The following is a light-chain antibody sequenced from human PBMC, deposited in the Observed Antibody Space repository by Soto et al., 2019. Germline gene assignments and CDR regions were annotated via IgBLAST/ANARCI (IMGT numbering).Light chain of an antibody. CDR1: QSVLYRSNNKNH. Sequence: DIVMTQSPDSLAVSLGERATINCKSSQSVLYRSNNKNHLAWYQQKPGQPPKLLIYWASTRESGVPDRFSGRGSGTDFTLTISSLQAEDVAVYYCQQYYTTPLTFGGGTKVEIK. J-gene: IGKJ4*01. CDR3: QQYYTTPLT. V-gene: IGKV4-1*01. CDR2: WAS.